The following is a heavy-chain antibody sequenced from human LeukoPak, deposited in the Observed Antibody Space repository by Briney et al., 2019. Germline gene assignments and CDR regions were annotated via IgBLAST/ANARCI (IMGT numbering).Heavy chain of an antibody. CDR3: ARGSLLGYYYYYHMDV. CDR1: GFTFSDYY. CDR2: ISHSGSTI. V-gene: IGHV3-11*04. D-gene: IGHD2-15*01. Sequence: GGSLRLSCAASGFTFSDYYLSWIRQAPGKGLEWVSYISHSGSTIYYADSVKGRFTISRDNAKNSLYLQMNSLRAEDTAVYYCARGSLLGYYYYYHMDVWGKGTTVTVSS. J-gene: IGHJ6*03.